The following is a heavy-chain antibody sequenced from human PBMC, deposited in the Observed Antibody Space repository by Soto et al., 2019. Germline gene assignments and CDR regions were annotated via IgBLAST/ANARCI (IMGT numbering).Heavy chain of an antibody. CDR1: GFTDSSNY. J-gene: IGHJ6*03. Sequence: EVQLVESGGGLVQPGGSLRLSCAASGFTDSSNYMSWVRQAPGKGLEWVSVIYSGGSTYYADSVKGRFTISRDNSKNTLYLQMNSLRADDTAVYYCARERGYCSGGSCYSGDYYYYMDVWGKGTTVSVSS. V-gene: IGHV3-66*01. CDR3: ARERGYCSGGSCYSGDYYYYMDV. D-gene: IGHD2-15*01. CDR2: IYSGGST.